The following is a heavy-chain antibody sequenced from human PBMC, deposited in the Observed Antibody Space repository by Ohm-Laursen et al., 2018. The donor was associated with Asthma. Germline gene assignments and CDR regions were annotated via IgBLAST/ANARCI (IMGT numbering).Heavy chain of an antibody. CDR2: ISTASTFI. V-gene: IGHV3-21*01. CDR1: GYTFSRYS. Sequence: SLRLSCAASGYTFSRYSIHWVRQAPGKGLEWVASISTASTFIYYADSVRGRFTTSRDNAKNSVYLQMNSLRADDTAVYYCAKDWGVPHYAFDIWGQGSLVTVSS. J-gene: IGHJ3*02. D-gene: IGHD3-16*01. CDR3: AKDWGVPHYAFDI.